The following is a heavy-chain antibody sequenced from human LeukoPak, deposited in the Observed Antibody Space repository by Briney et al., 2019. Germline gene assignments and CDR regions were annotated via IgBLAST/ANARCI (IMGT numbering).Heavy chain of an antibody. CDR3: ARGSIWKTTVTTDY. CDR1: GFTFSSYW. CDR2: IKDDGSAK. D-gene: IGHD4-17*01. V-gene: IGHV3-7*01. J-gene: IGHJ4*02. Sequence: GRSLRLSCAASGFTFSSYWMSWVRQAPGKGLEWVANIKDDGSAKYYVDSVKGRFTISRDNAKNSLFLQMNSLRAEDTAVYYRARGSIWKTTVTTDYWGQGTLVTVSS.